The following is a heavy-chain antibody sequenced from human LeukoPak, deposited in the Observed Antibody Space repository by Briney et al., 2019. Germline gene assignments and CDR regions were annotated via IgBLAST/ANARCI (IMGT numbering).Heavy chain of an antibody. CDR1: GGSISVYY. Sequence: SETLSLTCTVSGGSISVYYWSWIRQPPGKGLKWIGYIYHNGGTNYNPSLQCRLTISVDTCKNQFSLKLSSVTAEDTAVYYCARHLRAVAGGRYFDYWGQGTQVTVSS. CDR3: ARHLRAVAGGRYFDY. D-gene: IGHD6-19*01. J-gene: IGHJ4*02. V-gene: IGHV4-59*08. CDR2: IYHNGGT.